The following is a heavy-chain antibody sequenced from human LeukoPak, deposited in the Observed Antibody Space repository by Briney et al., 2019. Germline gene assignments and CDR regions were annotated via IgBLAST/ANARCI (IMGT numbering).Heavy chain of an antibody. J-gene: IGHJ5*02. CDR1: GFTFGDYY. CDR3: ARDASPAAYNGNWFDP. Sequence: GGSLRLSCAASGFTFGDYYMNWIRQAPGKGLECVSYISRSGSTISYADSVKGCFTISRDNAKNSLYLQMNSLRAEDTAVYFCARDASPAAYNGNWFDPWGQGTLVTVSS. D-gene: IGHD3-10*01. CDR2: ISRSGSTI. V-gene: IGHV3-11*01.